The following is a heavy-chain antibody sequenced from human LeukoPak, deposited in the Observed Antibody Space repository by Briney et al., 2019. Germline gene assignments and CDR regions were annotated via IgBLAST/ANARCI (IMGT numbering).Heavy chain of an antibody. CDR2: IIPIFGTA. V-gene: IGHV1-69*13. D-gene: IGHD6-19*01. CDR3: ARGLNSSGWKQYYYGMDV. J-gene: IGHJ6*02. CDR1: GGTFSSYA. Sequence: ASVKVSCKASGGTFSSYAISWVRQAPGQGLEWMGGIIPIFGTANYAQKFQGRVTITADESTSTAYMELSSLRSEDTAVYYCARGLNSSGWKQYYYGMDVWGQGTTVTVSS.